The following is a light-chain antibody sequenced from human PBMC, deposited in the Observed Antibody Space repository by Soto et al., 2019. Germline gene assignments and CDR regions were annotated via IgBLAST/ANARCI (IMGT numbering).Light chain of an antibody. CDR2: SAS. CDR3: QQSYSSPPWT. V-gene: IGKV1-39*01. Sequence: DIQMTQSPSSLSASVRDRVTITCRASQSISTYLNWYQQKPGKAPRLLIYSASSLQSGVPSRFSGSGSGTDFTLPISSLQPEDFATYYCQQSYSSPPWTFGQGTKVEIK. CDR1: QSISTY. J-gene: IGKJ1*01.